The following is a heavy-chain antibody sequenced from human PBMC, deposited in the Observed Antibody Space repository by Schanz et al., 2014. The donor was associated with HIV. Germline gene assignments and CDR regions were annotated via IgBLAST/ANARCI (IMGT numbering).Heavy chain of an antibody. CDR1: GFIFSSYG. Sequence: QVQLVESGGGVVQPGRSLRLSCAASGFIFSSYGMHWVRQAPGKGLEWVAVIWYDGSNKYYADSVKGRFTISRDNSKNTLYLQMSSLRVEDTAVYYCAKGYGDYYWYFDLWGRGTLVTVSS. V-gene: IGHV3-33*06. CDR2: IWYDGSNK. D-gene: IGHD4-17*01. J-gene: IGHJ2*01. CDR3: AKGYGDYYWYFDL.